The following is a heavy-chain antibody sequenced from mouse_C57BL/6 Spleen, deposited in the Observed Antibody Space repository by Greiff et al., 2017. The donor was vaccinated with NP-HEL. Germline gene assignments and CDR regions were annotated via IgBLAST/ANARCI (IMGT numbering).Heavy chain of an antibody. CDR2: IDPETGGT. CDR3: TRLGGLPVPDY. CDR1: GYTFTDYE. Sequence: VQLQQSGAELVRPGASVTLSCKASGYTFTDYEMHWVKQTPVHGLEWIGAIDPETGGTAYNQKFKGKAILTADKSSSTAYMELRSLTSEDSAVYYCTRLGGLPVPDYWGQGTTLTVSS. J-gene: IGHJ2*01. V-gene: IGHV1-15*01. D-gene: IGHD2-2*01.